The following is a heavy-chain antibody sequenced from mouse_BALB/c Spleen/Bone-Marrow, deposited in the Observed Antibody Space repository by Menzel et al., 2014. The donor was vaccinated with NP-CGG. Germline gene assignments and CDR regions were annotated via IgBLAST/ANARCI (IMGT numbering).Heavy chain of an antibody. CDR2: INPSSGYT. J-gene: IGHJ4*01. CDR1: GYYLTSYW. V-gene: IGHV1-7*01. CDR3: GRGYYVMDY. Sequence: ESGAELAKPGASVKMSCKASGYYLTSYWMHWVKQRPGQGLEWIGYINPSSGYTESNQKFKDKATLTADKSSSTAYMQLTSLTSEDSAGYYCGRGYYVMDYWGQGTSVTVSS.